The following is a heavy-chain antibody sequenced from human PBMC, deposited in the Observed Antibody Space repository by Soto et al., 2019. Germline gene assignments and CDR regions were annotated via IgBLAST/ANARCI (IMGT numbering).Heavy chain of an antibody. V-gene: IGHV2-5*02. D-gene: IGHD3-16*01. Sequence: QITLKESGPTLVEPTEALALTCSFSVFSLTTSPEGVGWFRQPPGKALEWLVVIYWDDDKRYNPPLKNRITITKDTSKQEVALTMTDMEHKDTATYFCAHRLGGSGGNQCYFDFCGQGILVPVS. CDR2: IYWDDDK. J-gene: IGHJ4*02. CDR3: AHRLGGSGGNQCYFDF. CDR1: VFSLTTSPEG.